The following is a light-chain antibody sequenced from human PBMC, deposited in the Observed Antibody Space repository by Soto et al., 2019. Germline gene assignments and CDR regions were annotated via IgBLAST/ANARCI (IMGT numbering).Light chain of an antibody. CDR2: GAS. J-gene: IGKJ1*01. Sequence: EILMTQSPATLSVSPGERATISCRASQSVRSNLAWYQQKPGQAPRLLIYGASTRATGIPARFSGSGSGTEFTLTISSLQSEDFAVYYCQQYNNWWTFGQGTKVEIK. CDR1: QSVRSN. CDR3: QQYNNWWT. V-gene: IGKV3-15*01.